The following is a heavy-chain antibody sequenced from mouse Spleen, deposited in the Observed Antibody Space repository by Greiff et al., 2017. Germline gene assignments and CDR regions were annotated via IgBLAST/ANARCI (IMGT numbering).Heavy chain of an antibody. CDR3: ARDNPYYGNYGDAMDY. Sequence: VKLMESGPGLVAPSQSLSITCTVSGFSLTGYGVNWVRQPPGKGLEWLGMIWGDGSTDYNSALKSRLSISKDNSKSQVFLKMNSLQTDDTARYYCARDNPYYGNYGDAMDYWGQGTSVTVSS. D-gene: IGHD2-10*01. V-gene: IGHV2-6-7*01. CDR1: GFSLTGYG. CDR2: IWGDGST. J-gene: IGHJ4*01.